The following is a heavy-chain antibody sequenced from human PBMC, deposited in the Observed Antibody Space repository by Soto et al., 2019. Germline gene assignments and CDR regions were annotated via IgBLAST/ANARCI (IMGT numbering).Heavy chain of an antibody. V-gene: IGHV3-23*01. J-gene: IGHJ4*02. D-gene: IGHD3-10*01. Sequence: EVQLLESGGGLVQPGGSLRLSCAASGFTFSSYAMSWVRQAPGKGLEWVSAISGSGGSTYYADSVKGRFTISRDNSMNTLYMQLNSLRAEDTAVYYCAKSMVRGVIITGSDYWGQGTLVTVSS. CDR1: GFTFSSYA. CDR2: ISGSGGST. CDR3: AKSMVRGVIITGSDY.